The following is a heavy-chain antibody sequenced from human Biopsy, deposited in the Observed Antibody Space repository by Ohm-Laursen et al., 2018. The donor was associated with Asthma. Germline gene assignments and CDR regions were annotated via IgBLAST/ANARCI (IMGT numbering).Heavy chain of an antibody. Sequence: SLGLSCAASGFTFSYYWMHWVRQAPGKGLVWVSRINHDGATSNYADSVKGRFTISRDNAKNTLYLHLNTLRADDTAVYFCARSVNGSFDYWGQGTLVTVSS. CDR2: INHDGATS. D-gene: IGHD2-8*01. J-gene: IGHJ4*02. V-gene: IGHV3-74*01. CDR3: ARSVNGSFDY. CDR1: GFTFSYYW.